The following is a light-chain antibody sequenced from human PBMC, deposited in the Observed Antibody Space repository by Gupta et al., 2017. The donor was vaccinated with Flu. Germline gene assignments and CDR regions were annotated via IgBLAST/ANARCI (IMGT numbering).Light chain of an antibody. J-gene: IGKJ2*01. CDR3: QQYDNLPPYT. CDR2: EAS. V-gene: IGKV1-33*01. Sequence: TQSPSSLSASVGDRVTISCQASQDISDYLNWYQQKPGKAPKLLVFEASNLKTGVPSRFSGGGSGTDFTFTISSLQPEDIATYYCQQYDNLPPYTFGQGTKVEIK. CDR1: QDISDY.